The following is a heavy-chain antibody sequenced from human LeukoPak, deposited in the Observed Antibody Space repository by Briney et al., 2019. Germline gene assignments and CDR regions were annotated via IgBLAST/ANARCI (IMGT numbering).Heavy chain of an antibody. J-gene: IGHJ4*02. CDR3: ARYGGARYFDY. Sequence: VSVKFSCNASGYTFTSYGISWVRQAPGQGLEWMGWISTYNGNTNYAQKLHGRVTMTTDTSTSTAYMELRSLRSDDTAVYYCARYGGARYFDYLGQGTLVTVSS. V-gene: IGHV1-18*01. D-gene: IGHD1-26*01. CDR2: ISTYNGNT. CDR1: GYTFTSYG.